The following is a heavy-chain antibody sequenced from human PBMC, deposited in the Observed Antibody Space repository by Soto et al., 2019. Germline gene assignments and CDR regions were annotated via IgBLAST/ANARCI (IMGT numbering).Heavy chain of an antibody. V-gene: IGHV4-31*03. CDR3: ARDGGYDSFFCDL. CDR2: IYYSGST. D-gene: IGHD5-12*01. J-gene: IGHJ2*01. Sequence: QVQLQESGPGLVKPSQTLSLTCTVSGGSISSGGYYWSWIRQHPGKGLEWIGYIYYSGSTYYNPCHESRVTLSVDTSKNQFPLKLSSVTAADTAVYYCARDGGYDSFFCDLWGRGTLVTVSS. CDR1: GGSISSGGYY.